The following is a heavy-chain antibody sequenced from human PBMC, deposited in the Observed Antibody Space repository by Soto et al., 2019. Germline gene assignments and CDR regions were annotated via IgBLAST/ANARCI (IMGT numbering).Heavy chain of an antibody. V-gene: IGHV4-34*01. CDR2: INHSGST. Sequence: SETLSLTCAVYGGSFSGYYWSWIRQPPGKGLEWIGEINHSGSTNYNPSLKSRVTISVDTSKNQFSLKLSSVTAADTAVYYCARTGYSSGWYKAAFDIWGQGTMVTVSS. CDR3: ARTGYSSGWYKAAFDI. CDR1: GGSFSGYY. D-gene: IGHD6-19*01. J-gene: IGHJ3*02.